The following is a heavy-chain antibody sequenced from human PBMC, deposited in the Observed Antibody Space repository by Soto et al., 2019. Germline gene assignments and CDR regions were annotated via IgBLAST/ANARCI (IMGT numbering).Heavy chain of an antibody. CDR3: AKDILRVQLDWGMDV. CDR2: ISYDGRRK. CDR1: GFIFSGYG. D-gene: IGHD1-1*01. J-gene: IGHJ6*02. Sequence: QVQLVESGGGVVQPGGSLRLSCSGSGFIFSGYGMHWVRQPPGKGLEWVAVISYDGRRKYYEDSVKGRFTVSRDNSQNTVYLELNSLRVEDTAIYYCAKDILRVQLDWGMDVWGQGTTVNVSS. V-gene: IGHV3-30*18.